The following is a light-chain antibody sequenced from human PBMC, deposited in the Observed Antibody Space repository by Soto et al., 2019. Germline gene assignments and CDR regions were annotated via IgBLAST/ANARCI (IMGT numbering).Light chain of an antibody. J-gene: IGLJ2*01. CDR1: LSNIGSNF. Sequence: QSVLTQPPSASGTPGQRVTISCSGSLSNIGSNFIYWYQQLPGSAPKLLINRNNERPSGVPDRFSGSKSGTSASLAISGLRSEDEADYHCAAWDDSLRGVVFGGGTKPPS. CDR3: AAWDDSLRGVV. CDR2: RNN. V-gene: IGLV1-47*01.